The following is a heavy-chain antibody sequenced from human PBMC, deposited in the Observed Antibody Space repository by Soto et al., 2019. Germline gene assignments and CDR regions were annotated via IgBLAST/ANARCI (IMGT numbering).Heavy chain of an antibody. Sequence: DLEESGGGLVKPGGSLRISCTASGFIFSDYYMSWIRQAPGKGLEWVSDISNSGRITHHADSVEGRFTISRDNAKDSLYLQMNSLRPEDSAIYYCARDHGGGGLTLEYWGQGTLVTVSS. CDR2: ISNSGRIT. CDR3: ARDHGGGGLTLEY. V-gene: IGHV3-11*01. J-gene: IGHJ4*02. CDR1: GFIFSDYY. D-gene: IGHD3-16*01.